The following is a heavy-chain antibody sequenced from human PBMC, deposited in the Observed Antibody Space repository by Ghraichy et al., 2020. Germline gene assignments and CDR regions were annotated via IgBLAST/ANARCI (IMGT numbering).Heavy chain of an antibody. D-gene: IGHD2-2*01. CDR1: GGSFSGYY. CDR2: INHSGST. Sequence: SQTLSLTCAVYGGSFSGYYWSWIRQPPGKGLEWIGEINHSGSTNYNPSLKSRVTISVDTSKNQFSLKLSSVTAADTAVYYCAGSLIVVVPAALGSDAFDIWGQGTMVTVSS. CDR3: AGSLIVVVPAALGSDAFDI. J-gene: IGHJ3*02. V-gene: IGHV4-34*01.